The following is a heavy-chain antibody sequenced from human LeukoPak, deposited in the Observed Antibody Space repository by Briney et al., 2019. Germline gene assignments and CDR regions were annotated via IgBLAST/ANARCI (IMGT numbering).Heavy chain of an antibody. CDR3: ARAVPSTSCYWFDP. CDR2: IYYSGST. D-gene: IGHD2-2*01. CDR1: GGSISSGGYY. Sequence: SETLSLTCTVSGGSISSGGYYWSWIRQHPGKGLEWIGYIYYSGSTYYNPSLKSRVTISVDTSKNQFSLKLSSVTAADTAVYYCARAVPSTSCYWFDPWGQGTLVTVSS. J-gene: IGHJ5*02. V-gene: IGHV4-31*03.